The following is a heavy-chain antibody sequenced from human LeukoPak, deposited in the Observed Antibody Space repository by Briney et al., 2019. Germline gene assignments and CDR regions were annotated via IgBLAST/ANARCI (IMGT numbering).Heavy chain of an antibody. Sequence: ASVKVSCKASGYTFTTRAIHWVRQAPGQRLEWMGLINTGDGDTLYSQKFQGRVTITRDTSANTAYLELDGLTSEDTAVYYCAKGCTHGPVCYYLDYWGQGTLVTVSS. V-gene: IGHV1-3*04. CDR3: AKGCTHGPVCYYLDY. D-gene: IGHD2-8*01. J-gene: IGHJ4*02. CDR1: GYTFTTRA. CDR2: INTGDGDT.